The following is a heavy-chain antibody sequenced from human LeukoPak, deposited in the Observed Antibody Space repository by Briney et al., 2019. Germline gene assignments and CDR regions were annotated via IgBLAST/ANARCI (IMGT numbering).Heavy chain of an antibody. J-gene: IGHJ4*02. CDR2: ISYDGSNK. CDR3: ASGSGWYVAFDY. CDR1: GFTFSSYA. D-gene: IGHD6-19*01. Sequence: PGGSLRLSCAASGFTFSSYAMHWVRQAPGKGLEWVAVISYDGSNKYYADSVKGRFTISRDNSKNTLYLQMNSLRAEDTAVYYCASGSGWYVAFDYWGQGILVTVSS. V-gene: IGHV3-30-3*01.